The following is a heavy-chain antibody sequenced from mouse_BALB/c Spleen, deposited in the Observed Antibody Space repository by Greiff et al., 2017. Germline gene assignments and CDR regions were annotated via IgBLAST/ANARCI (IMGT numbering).Heavy chain of an antibody. J-gene: IGHJ4*01. D-gene: IGHD1-1*01. CDR1: GYTFTDYN. V-gene: IGHV1S29*02. CDR2: IYPYNGGT. CDR3: ARRYYCSSYYAMDY. Sequence: EVQLQQSGPELVKPGASVKISCKASGYTFTDYNMHWVKQSHGKSLEWIGYIYPYNGGTGYNQKFKSKATLTVDNSSSTAYMELRSLTSEDSAVYYCARRYYCSSYYAMDYWGQGTSVTVSS.